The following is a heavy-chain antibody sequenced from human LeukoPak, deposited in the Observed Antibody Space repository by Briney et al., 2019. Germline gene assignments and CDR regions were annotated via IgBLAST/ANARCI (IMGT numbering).Heavy chain of an antibody. CDR2: ISPSGGST. D-gene: IGHD1-26*01. CDR3: ARRRDSGSLQHFDY. CDR1: GYTFTGYW. V-gene: IGHV1-46*01. J-gene: IGHJ4*02. Sequence: ASVKVSCKAFGYTFTGYWMHWVRQAPGQGPEWMGVISPSGGSTIYAQKFKGRVTLTRDMSTSTDYLELSSLRSEDTAVYYCARRRDSGSLQHFDYWGQGTLVTVSS.